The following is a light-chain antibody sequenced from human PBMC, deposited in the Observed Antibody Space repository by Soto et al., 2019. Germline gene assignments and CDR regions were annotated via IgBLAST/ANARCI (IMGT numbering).Light chain of an antibody. V-gene: IGLV2-14*01. Sequence: LTQPASVSGSPGQSITISCTGTSSDVGGYNYVSWYQQHPGRAPKLMIYDVSNRPSGVSNRFSGSKSGNTASLTISGLQAEDEADYYCSSYTSSSTLGYVFGTGTKVTLL. CDR3: SSYTSSSTLGYV. CDR2: DVS. J-gene: IGLJ1*01. CDR1: SSDVGGYNY.